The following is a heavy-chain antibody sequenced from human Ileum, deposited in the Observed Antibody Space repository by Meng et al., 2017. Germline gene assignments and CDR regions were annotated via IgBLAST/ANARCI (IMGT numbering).Heavy chain of an antibody. Sequence: GGSLRPSCAASGISSRAHWMIWVRQAQGKGLEWVANIKRDGSEKYYVESVKGQSTISRDNAKNSLYLQMNSLRPDDTALYYCARDLPYSDSSGYGSGAFDIWGQGTMVT. J-gene: IGHJ3*02. CDR2: IKRDGSEK. D-gene: IGHD3-22*01. CDR3: ARDLPYSDSSGYGSGAFDI. CDR1: GISSRAHW. V-gene: IGHV3-7*01.